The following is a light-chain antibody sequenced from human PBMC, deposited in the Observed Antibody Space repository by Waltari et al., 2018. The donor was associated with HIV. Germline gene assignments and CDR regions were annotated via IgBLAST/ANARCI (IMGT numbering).Light chain of an antibody. V-gene: IGLV2-14*03. CDR1: SSDIGGYKY. CDR2: DVS. J-gene: IGLJ1*01. CDR3: SSYTSSSTLGV. Sequence: QSALTQPASVSGSPGQSSTISCTGTSSDIGGYKYVSWYQQHPGKAPKLMISDVSHRPSGVSNRFSGSKSGNTASLTISGLQAEDEADYYCSSYTSSSTLGVFGSGTKVTVL.